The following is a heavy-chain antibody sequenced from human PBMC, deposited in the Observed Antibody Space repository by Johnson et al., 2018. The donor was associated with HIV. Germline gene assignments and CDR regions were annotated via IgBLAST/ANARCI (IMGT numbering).Heavy chain of an antibody. D-gene: IGHD6-6*01. CDR1: GFTFDDYA. Sequence: VQLLESGGGLVQPGRSLRLSCAASGFTFDDYAMSWVRQAPGKGLEWVSGISGSGGSTYYADSVKGRFTISRDNSKNTLYLQMNSLRAEDTAVYYCARDGSSSSWNAFDIWGQGTMVTVSS. J-gene: IGHJ3*02. V-gene: IGHV3-23*01. CDR2: ISGSGGST. CDR3: ARDGSSSSWNAFDI.